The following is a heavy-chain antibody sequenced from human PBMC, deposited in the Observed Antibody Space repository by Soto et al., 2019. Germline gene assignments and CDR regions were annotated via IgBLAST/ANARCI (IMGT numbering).Heavy chain of an antibody. J-gene: IGHJ5*02. D-gene: IGHD3-3*01. CDR1: GFTFSSYG. CDR3: AKDKRSTAYDFWSDILTYFDP. Sequence: PGGSLRLSCAASGFTFSSYGMHWVRQAPGKGLEWVAVISYDGSNKYYADSVKGRFTISRDSSKNTLYLQMNSLRAEDTAVYYCAKDKRSTAYDFWSDILTYFDPWGQGTLVTVSS. CDR2: ISYDGSNK. V-gene: IGHV3-30*18.